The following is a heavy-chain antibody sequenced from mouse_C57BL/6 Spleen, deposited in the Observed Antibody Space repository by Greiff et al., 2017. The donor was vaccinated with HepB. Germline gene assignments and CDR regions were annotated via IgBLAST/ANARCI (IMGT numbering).Heavy chain of an antibody. J-gene: IGHJ3*01. CDR3: TPQGSWFAY. Sequence: EVQLQQSGAELVRPGASVKLSCTASGFNIKDDYMHWVKQRPEQGLEWIGWIDPENGDTEYASKSQGKATITADTSSNTAYLQLSSLTSEDTAVYYCTPQGSWFAYWGQGTLVTVSA. V-gene: IGHV14-4*01. CDR2: IDPENGDT. CDR1: GFNIKDDY. D-gene: IGHD3-2*02.